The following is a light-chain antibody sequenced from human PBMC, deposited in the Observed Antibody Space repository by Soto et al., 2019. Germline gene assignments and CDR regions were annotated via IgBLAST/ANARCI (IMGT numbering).Light chain of an antibody. CDR2: DVS. J-gene: IGKJ4*01. Sequence: DIQMTQSPSTRSASVGDRVTISCRASQSINTWLAWYQQKPGKVPKLLIYDVSTLESGVPSRFSGRGSGTEFTRTISRLQPDDFATYYCQQYDSNFGGGTRVQIK. CDR3: QQYDSN. CDR1: QSINTW. V-gene: IGKV1-5*01.